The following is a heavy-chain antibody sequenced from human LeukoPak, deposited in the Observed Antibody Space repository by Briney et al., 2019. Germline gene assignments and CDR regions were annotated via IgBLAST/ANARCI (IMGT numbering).Heavy chain of an antibody. CDR1: GFTFSSYG. CDR3: AKEMDDYGGPFDY. J-gene: IGHJ4*02. Sequence: GGTLRLSCAASGFTFSSYGMSWVRQAPGKGLEWVSAISGSGGSTYYADSVKGRFTISRDNSKNTLYLQMNSLRAEDTAVYYCAKEMDDYGGPFDYWGQGTLVTVSS. D-gene: IGHD4-23*01. V-gene: IGHV3-23*01. CDR2: ISGSGGST.